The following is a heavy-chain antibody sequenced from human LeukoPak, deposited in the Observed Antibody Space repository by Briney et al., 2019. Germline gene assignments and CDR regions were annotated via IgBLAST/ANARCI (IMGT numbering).Heavy chain of an antibody. V-gene: IGHV3-23*01. Sequence: GGSLRLSCAASGFTFSIYAMSWVRQAPGKWLEWVSAISGGRDNTYYADSVKGRFTISRDTSKNTLYLQMNSLRAEDTAVYYCAKGDAYCGGDCYPDWGQGTLVTVSS. CDR3: AKGDAYCGGDCYPD. D-gene: IGHD2-21*02. J-gene: IGHJ4*02. CDR1: GFTFSIYA. CDR2: ISGGRDNT.